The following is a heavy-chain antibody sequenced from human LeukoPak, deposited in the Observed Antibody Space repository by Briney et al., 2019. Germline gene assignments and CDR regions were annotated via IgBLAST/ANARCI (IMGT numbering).Heavy chain of an antibody. CDR2: ISAYNGNT. CDR3: AREFGLGGWYPGDY. D-gene: IGHD6-19*01. J-gene: IGHJ4*02. V-gene: IGHV1-18*01. CDR1: GYTFTSYG. Sequence: ATVKVSYKASGYTFTSYGISWVRQAPGQGLEWMGWISAYNGNTNYAQKLQGRVTMTTDTSTSIAYMELGSLRSDDTAVYYCAREFGLGGWYPGDYWGQGTLVTVSS.